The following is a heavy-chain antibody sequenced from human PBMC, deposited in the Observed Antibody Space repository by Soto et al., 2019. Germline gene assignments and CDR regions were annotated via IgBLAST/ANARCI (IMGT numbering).Heavy chain of an antibody. D-gene: IGHD4-4*01. CDR2: ISGSGGST. J-gene: IGHJ5*01. V-gene: IGHV3-23*01. CDR1: GFTFSSYA. CDR3: AKDRRAGGNSAFDFDF. Sequence: GSLRLSCAASGFTFSSYAMSWVRQAPGQGLEWVSAISGSGGSTYYADSVKGRFTISSDNSHNTLYLQVQSLTAEDTAVYYCAKDRRAGGNSAFDFDFWAQGAQVTVSS.